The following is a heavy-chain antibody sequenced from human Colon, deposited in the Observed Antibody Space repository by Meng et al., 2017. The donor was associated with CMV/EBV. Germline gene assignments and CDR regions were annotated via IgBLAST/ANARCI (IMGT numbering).Heavy chain of an antibody. CDR2: IKEDGSEK. CDR3: ARDPFIKAFDI. CDR1: GFTFSSYS. Sequence: GESLKISCAASGFTFSSYSMTWLRQAPGRGLELVAHIKEDGSEKYFVGSVKGRFTISRDNAKNSLYLQMNSLRAEDTAVYYCARDPFIKAFDIWGQGTMVTVS. V-gene: IGHV3-7*01. J-gene: IGHJ3*02.